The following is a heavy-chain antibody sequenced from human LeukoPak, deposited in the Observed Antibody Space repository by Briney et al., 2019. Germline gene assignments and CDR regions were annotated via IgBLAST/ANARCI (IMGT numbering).Heavy chain of an antibody. D-gene: IGHD7-27*01. CDR2: IYYTGT. CDR1: GGSVTDYY. Sequence: SETVSLTCTVSGGSVTDYYWSWIRQSPGKGLEWTGYIYYTGTSYNPSLKSRVTISADTSKNQFSLKLISVTAADTAVYYCASRKLGNDYWGQGTLVTVSS. J-gene: IGHJ4*02. CDR3: ASRKLGNDY. V-gene: IGHV4-59*02.